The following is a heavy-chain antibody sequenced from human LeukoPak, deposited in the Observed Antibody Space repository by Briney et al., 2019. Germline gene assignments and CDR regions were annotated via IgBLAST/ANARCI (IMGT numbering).Heavy chain of an antibody. J-gene: IGHJ4*02. Sequence: ASVKVSCKASGYTFTSYYMHWVRQAPGQGLEWMGIINPSGGSTSYAQKFQGRVTMTRDMSTSTVYMELSSLRSEDTAVYYCARVQQLVPFDYWGQGTLVTVSS. CDR2: INPSGGST. CDR1: GYTFTSYY. CDR3: ARVQQLVPFDY. D-gene: IGHD6-13*01. V-gene: IGHV1-46*01.